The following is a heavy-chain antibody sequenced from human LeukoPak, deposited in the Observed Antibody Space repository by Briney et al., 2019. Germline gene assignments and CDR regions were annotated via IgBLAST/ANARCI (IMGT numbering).Heavy chain of an antibody. Sequence: SETLSLTCTVSGGSISSYYWSWIRQPPGKGLEWIGYISYTGTTNYNPSLKSRVTISIDTSKNQFSLKLSSVTAADTAVYYCAREGGYYGLQGRAEYFQDWGQGTLVTVSS. J-gene: IGHJ1*01. CDR3: AREGGYYGLQGRAEYFQD. CDR1: GGSISSYY. V-gene: IGHV4-59*01. D-gene: IGHD1-26*01. CDR2: ISYTGTT.